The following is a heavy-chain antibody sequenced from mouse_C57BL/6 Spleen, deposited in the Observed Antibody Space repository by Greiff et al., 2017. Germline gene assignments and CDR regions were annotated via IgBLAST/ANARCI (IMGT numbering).Heavy chain of an antibody. J-gene: IGHJ3*01. Sequence: QVHVKQSGPGLVQPSQSLSITCTVSGFSLTSYGVHWVRQSPGKGLEWLGVIWSGGSTDYNAAFISRLSISKDNSKSQVFFKMNSLQADDTAIYYCASSYDYDGVAYWGQGTLVTVSA. V-gene: IGHV2-2*01. CDR2: IWSGGST. CDR3: ASSYDYDGVAY. D-gene: IGHD2-4*01. CDR1: GFSLTSYG.